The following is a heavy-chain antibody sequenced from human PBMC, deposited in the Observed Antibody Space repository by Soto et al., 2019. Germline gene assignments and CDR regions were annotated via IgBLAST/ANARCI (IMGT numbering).Heavy chain of an antibody. CDR2: ISYDGSNK. CDR3: ARDRLGGYRKAGYYYGMDV. D-gene: IGHD5-12*01. Sequence: QVQLVESGGGVVQPGRSLRLSCAASGFTFSSYAMHWVRQAPGKGLEWVAVISYDGSNKYYADSVKGRFTISRDNSKNTLYLQMNSLRAEDTAVYYCARDRLGGYRKAGYYYGMDVWGQGTTVTVSS. J-gene: IGHJ6*02. CDR1: GFTFSSYA. V-gene: IGHV3-30-3*01.